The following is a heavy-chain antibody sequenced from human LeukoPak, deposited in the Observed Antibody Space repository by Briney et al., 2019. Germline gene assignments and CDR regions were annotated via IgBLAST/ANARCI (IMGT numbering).Heavy chain of an antibody. CDR1: GFTFSSYA. V-gene: IGHV3-23*01. CDR2: ISGSGGGT. Sequence: TGGSLRLSCAASGFTFSSYAMSWVRQAPGKGLEWVSAISGSGGGTYYADSVKGRFTISRDNSKNTLYLQMNSLRAEDTAVYYCAKDRVSYYYDSSGYFDAFDIWGQGTMVTVSS. CDR3: AKDRVSYYYDSSGYFDAFDI. J-gene: IGHJ3*02. D-gene: IGHD3-22*01.